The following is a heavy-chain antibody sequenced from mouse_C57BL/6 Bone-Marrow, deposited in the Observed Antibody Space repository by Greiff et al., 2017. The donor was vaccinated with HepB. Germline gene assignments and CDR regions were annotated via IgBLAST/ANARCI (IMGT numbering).Heavy chain of an antibody. J-gene: IGHJ3*01. Sequence: QVQLQQPGAELVKPGASVKLSCKASGYTFTSYWMQWVKQRPGQGLEWIGEIDPSDSYTNYNQKFKGKATLTVDTSSSTAYMQLSSLTSEDPAVYYCARGDNWAWFAYWGQGTLVTVSA. CDR2: IDPSDSYT. CDR3: ARGDNWAWFAY. V-gene: IGHV1-50*01. D-gene: IGHD4-1*01. CDR1: GYTFTSYW.